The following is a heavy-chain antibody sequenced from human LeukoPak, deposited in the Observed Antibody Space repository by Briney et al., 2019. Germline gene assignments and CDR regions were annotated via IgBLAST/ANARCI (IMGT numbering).Heavy chain of an antibody. CDR2: IYHSGST. V-gene: IGHV4-30-2*01. CDR3: ARGGYSSSWYDAFDI. J-gene: IGHJ3*02. CDR1: GGSISSGGYY. Sequence: SETLSLTCTVSGGSISSGGYYWSWIRQPPGKGLEWIGYIYHSGSTYYNPSLKSRVTISVDRSKNQFSLKLSSVTAADTAVYYCARGGYSSSWYDAFDIWGQGTMVTVSS. D-gene: IGHD6-13*01.